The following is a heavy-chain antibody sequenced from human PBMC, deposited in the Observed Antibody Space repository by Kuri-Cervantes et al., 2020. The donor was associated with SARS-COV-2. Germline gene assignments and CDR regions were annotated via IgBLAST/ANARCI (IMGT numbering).Heavy chain of an antibody. CDR2: IYDSGST. D-gene: IGHD3-22*01. CDR1: GGPISSCTYY. V-gene: IGHV4-61*09. Sequence: SETLSLTCTVSGGPISSCTYYWSWIRQPAGKGLVWIGNIYDSGSTNYYSSLRSRVTMTVDSSNNQFSLKLYSVTAADTTVYYCAGDNYYFDISMSNWFDPWGLGTLVTVSS. J-gene: IGHJ5*02. CDR3: AGDNYYFDISMSNWFDP.